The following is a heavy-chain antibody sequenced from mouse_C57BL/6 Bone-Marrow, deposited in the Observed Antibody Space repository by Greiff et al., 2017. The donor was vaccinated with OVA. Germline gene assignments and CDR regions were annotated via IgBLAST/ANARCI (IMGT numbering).Heavy chain of an antibody. J-gene: IGHJ3*01. V-gene: IGHV1-59*01. CDR3: ARRGGGAWFAY. CDR1: GYTFTSYW. CDR2: IDPSDSYT. Sequence: QVQLQQPGAELVRPGTSVKLSCKASGYTFTSYWMHWVKQRPGQGLEWIGVIDPSDSYTNYNQKFKGKATLTVDTSSSTVYMQLSSLTSEDSAVYYCARRGGGAWFAYWGQGTLVTVSA.